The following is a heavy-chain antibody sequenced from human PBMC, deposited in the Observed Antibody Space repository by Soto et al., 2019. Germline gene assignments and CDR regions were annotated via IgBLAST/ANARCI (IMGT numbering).Heavy chain of an antibody. CDR1: GFTFSSYG. D-gene: IGHD1-7*01. V-gene: IGHV3-23*01. Sequence: EVQLLDSGGGLVQPGGSLRLSCAASGFTFSSYGMTWVRQAPGKGLEWVSFSSATGAGTYYADSVKGRFTISSDNSKNTLYLQMTSLRADDTAVYYCAKDRRAGGNYGFYADFWGQGARVIVSS. CDR2: SSATGAGT. CDR3: AKDRRAGGNYGFYADF. J-gene: IGHJ4*02.